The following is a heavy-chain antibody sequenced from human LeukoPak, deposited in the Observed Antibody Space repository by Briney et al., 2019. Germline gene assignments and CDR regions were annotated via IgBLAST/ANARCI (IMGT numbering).Heavy chain of an antibody. V-gene: IGHV3-66*01. D-gene: IGHD1-26*01. CDR3: ASRRVGSYMDY. CDR2: IYSGGST. Sequence: GGSLRLSCAASGFTFSSYAMSWVRQAPGKGLEWVSVIYSGGSTYYADSVKGRFTISRDNSKNTLYLQMNSLRAEDTAVYYCASRRVGSYMDYWGQGTLVTVSS. J-gene: IGHJ4*02. CDR1: GFTFSSYA.